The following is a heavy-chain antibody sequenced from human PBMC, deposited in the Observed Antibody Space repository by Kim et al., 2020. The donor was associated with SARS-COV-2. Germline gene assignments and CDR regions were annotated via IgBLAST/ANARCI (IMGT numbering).Heavy chain of an antibody. D-gene: IGHD6-6*01. J-gene: IGHJ4*02. Sequence: ADSVKGRFTISRDNSKNTLYLQMNSLRAEDTAVYYCAKKFDSSPSSSVDSWGQGTLVTVSS. CDR3: AKKFDSSPSSSVDS. V-gene: IGHV3-23*01.